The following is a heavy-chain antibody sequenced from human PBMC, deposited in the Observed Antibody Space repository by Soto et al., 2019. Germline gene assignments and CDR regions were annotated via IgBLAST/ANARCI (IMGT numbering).Heavy chain of an antibody. CDR3: ARQSLGNIRLRGFDY. J-gene: IGHJ4*02. CDR1: GFTFSSYV. Sequence: WGSLRLSSAASGFTFSSYVMHWVRKAPGKGLEWVAVIWYDGSEKYYGDSVKGRFTISRDNSKNTLYLQMNSLRAEDTAVYYCARQSLGNIRLRGFDYWGQGALVTGSS. V-gene: IGHV3-33*01. CDR2: IWYDGSEK. D-gene: IGHD1-1*01.